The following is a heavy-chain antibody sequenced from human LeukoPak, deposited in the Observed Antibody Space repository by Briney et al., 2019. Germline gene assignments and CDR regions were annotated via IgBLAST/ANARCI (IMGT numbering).Heavy chain of an antibody. CDR2: ISHSGNT. J-gene: IGHJ4*02. V-gene: IGHV4-59*08. CDR1: GGSISSHY. CDR3: ARWEMATIAGFDY. D-gene: IGHD5-24*01. Sequence: SETLSLTCTVSGGSISSHYWSWIRQPPGKGLEWIGYISHSGNTNYNPSLKSRVTISVDTSKNHFSLELSSVTTADTAVCYCARWEMATIAGFDYWGQGTLVTVSS.